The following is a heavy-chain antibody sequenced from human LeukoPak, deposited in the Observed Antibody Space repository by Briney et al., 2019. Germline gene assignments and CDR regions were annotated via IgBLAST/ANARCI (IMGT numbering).Heavy chain of an antibody. CDR1: GFTFSDYY. Sequence: GGSLRLSCAASGFTFSDYYMSWIRRAPGKGLEWVSYISSSGSTIYYADSVKGRFTISRDNAKNSLYLQMNSLRAEDTAVYYCARAVDHSGYYFDYWGQGTLVTVSS. CDR3: ARAVDHSGYYFDY. J-gene: IGHJ4*02. CDR2: ISSSGSTI. D-gene: IGHD6-25*01. V-gene: IGHV3-11*01.